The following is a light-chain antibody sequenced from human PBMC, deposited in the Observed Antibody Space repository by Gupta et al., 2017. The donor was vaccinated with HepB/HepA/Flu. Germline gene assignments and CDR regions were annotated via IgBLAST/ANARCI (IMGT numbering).Light chain of an antibody. CDR2: KAS. CDR1: QSISSW. Sequence: SVGDRVTITCRASQSISSWLAWYQQKPGKAPKLLIYKASSLESGVPSRFSGSGSGTEFTLTISSLQPDDFATYYCQQYNSYPCSFGQGTKLEIK. V-gene: IGKV1-5*03. J-gene: IGKJ2*04. CDR3: QQYNSYPCS.